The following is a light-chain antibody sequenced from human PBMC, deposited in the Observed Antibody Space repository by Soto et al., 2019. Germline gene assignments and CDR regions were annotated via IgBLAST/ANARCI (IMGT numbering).Light chain of an antibody. J-gene: IGKJ5*01. CDR2: DAS. CDR3: QQSDILPIT. V-gene: IGKV1-33*01. Sequence: DIQMTQTPSSLFASVGDRVTITCQATQDINIYLNWYQQKPGKAPNLLIYDASNLEIGVPSRFSGSGSGTHFTFTISSLQTEDIGTYYCQQSDILPITFGRGARLEVK. CDR1: QDINIY.